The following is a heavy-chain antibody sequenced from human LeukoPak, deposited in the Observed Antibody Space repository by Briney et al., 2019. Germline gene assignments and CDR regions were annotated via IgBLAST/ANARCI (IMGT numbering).Heavy chain of an antibody. CDR3: ASASFGEMATRGAFDI. V-gene: IGHV1-2*02. D-gene: IGHD5-24*01. Sequence: ASVKVSCKASGYTFTGYYMHWVRQAPGQGLEWMGWINPDSGGTNYAQKFQGRVTMTRDTSISTAYMDLSRLRSDDTAVYYCASASFGEMATRGAFDIWGQGTMVTVSS. CDR2: INPDSGGT. CDR1: GYTFTGYY. J-gene: IGHJ3*02.